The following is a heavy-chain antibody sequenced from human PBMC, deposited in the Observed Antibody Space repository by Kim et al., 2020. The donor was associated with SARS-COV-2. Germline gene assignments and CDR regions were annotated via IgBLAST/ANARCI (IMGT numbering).Heavy chain of an antibody. V-gene: IGHV3-53*01. CDR2: IFGSGTT. J-gene: IGHJ6*02. Sequence: GGSLRLSCAASGFSVSTNDMSWVRQAPGKGLEWVATIFGSGTTYFADSAKGRFTISRDNSKNTLYLQMNSLRAEDTAAYHCARKLLGFGANGMAVWAQG. CDR1: GFSVSTND. D-gene: IGHD3-10*01. CDR3: ARKLLGFGANGMAV.